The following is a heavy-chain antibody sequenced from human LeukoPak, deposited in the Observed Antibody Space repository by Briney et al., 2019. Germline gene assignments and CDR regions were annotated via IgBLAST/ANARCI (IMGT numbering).Heavy chain of an antibody. Sequence: GGSLRLSCAASGFTFSHFWMSWVRRAPGKGLEWVAYIKKTGSETYYVDSVKGRFTITRDNTRNSLSLQMYSLRAEDTAVYFCAREDGYCSGGNCYSYFDSWAREPWSPSPQ. J-gene: IGHJ4*02. D-gene: IGHD2-15*01. CDR3: AREDGYCSGGNCYSYFDS. CDR2: IKKTGSET. V-gene: IGHV3-7*01. CDR1: GFTFSHFW.